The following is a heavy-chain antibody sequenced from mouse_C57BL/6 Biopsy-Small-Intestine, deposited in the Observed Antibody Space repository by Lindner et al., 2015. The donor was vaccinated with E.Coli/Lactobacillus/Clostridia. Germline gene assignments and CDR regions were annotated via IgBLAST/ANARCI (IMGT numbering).Heavy chain of an antibody. V-gene: IGHV1-14*01. CDR2: INPYNDGT. J-gene: IGHJ2*01. CDR3: ARGDNSYYNYDLDY. CDR1: GYTFTNYV. D-gene: IGHD2-12*01. Sequence: VQLQESGPDLVKPGTSVKMSCKASGYTFTNYVMHWVKQKPGQGLEWIGYINPYNDGTKYNENFKGKATLTSDKSSNTAYMELRSLTSVDSAVYYCARGDNSYYNYDLDYWGQGTTLTVSS.